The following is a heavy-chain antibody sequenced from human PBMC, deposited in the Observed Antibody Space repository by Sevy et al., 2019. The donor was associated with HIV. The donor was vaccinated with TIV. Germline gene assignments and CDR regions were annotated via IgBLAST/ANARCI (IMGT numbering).Heavy chain of an antibody. CDR3: ARGGGYFDDGFDI. CDR1: AGSISGYY. J-gene: IGHJ3*02. D-gene: IGHD3-10*01. CDR2: IYSSGST. V-gene: IGHV4-4*07. Sequence: SETLSLTCTVSAGSISGYYLTWIRQPAGKGLEWIGHIYSSGSTNYNPSLKSRVTMSVDTSKKNFSLKLTSVTAADTAVYYCARGGGYFDDGFDIWGQGTMVTVSS.